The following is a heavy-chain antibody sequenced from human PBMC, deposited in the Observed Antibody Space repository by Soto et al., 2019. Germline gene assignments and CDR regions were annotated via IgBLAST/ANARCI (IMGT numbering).Heavy chain of an antibody. V-gene: IGHV3-21*01. D-gene: IGHD3-10*01. Sequence: GGSLRLSCAASGFTFSSYSMNWVRQAPGKGLEWVSSISSSSSYIYYADSVKGRFTISRDNAKNSLYLQMNSLRAEDTAVYYCAGINSIPNVNFDYWGQGTLVTVSS. CDR3: AGINSIPNVNFDY. CDR1: GFTFSSYS. CDR2: ISSSSSYI. J-gene: IGHJ4*02.